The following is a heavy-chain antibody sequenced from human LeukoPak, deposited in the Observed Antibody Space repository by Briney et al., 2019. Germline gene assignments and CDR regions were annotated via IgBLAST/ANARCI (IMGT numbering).Heavy chain of an antibody. J-gene: IGHJ4*02. CDR2: IIDSGNSL. D-gene: IGHD1-26*01. V-gene: IGHV3-23*01. CDR3: AKDPIFSGSYGVFDS. Sequence: GGSLRLSCAASGFTFSSYAMSWVRQAPGKGLEWVSTIIDSGNSLYYADSVEGRFTISRDNSKNTLYLQMNSLRAGDTAVYYCAKDPIFSGSYGVFDSWGQGTLVTVSS. CDR1: GFTFSSYA.